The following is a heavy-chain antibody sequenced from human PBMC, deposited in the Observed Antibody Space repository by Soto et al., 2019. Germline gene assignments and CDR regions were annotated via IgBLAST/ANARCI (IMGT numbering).Heavy chain of an antibody. CDR2: INHSGST. J-gene: IGHJ6*03. Sequence: SETLSLTCAVYGGSFSGYYWSWIRQPPGKGLEWIGEINHSGSTNYNPSLKSRVTISVDTSKNQFSLKLSSVTAADTAVYYCARGRGMVRGVSSVYYMDVWGKGTTVTVSS. D-gene: IGHD3-10*01. V-gene: IGHV4-34*01. CDR1: GGSFSGYY. CDR3: ARGRGMVRGVSSVYYMDV.